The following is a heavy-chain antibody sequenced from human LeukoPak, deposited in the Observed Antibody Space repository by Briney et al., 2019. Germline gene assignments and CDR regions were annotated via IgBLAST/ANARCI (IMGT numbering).Heavy chain of an antibody. V-gene: IGHV4-30-2*01. CDR3: ARELWFVNAPGSWLDP. CDR1: GDSISSGDSS. D-gene: IGHD3-10*01. CDR2: IFHSGSS. J-gene: IGHJ5*02. Sequence: SETLSLTCTVSGDSISSGDSSWSWIRQPSGKGLEWIGYIFHSGSSYYNPSLRSRVTISVDRSRNQFSLRLTSVTAADTAVYYCARELWFVNAPGSWLDPWGQGTLVTVSS.